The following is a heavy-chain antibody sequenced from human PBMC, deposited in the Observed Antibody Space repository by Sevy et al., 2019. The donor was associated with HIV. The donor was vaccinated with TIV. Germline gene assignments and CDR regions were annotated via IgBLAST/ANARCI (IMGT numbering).Heavy chain of an antibody. J-gene: IGHJ4*02. V-gene: IGHV3-23*01. CDR2: LNNIGDST. CDR3: AKRRVATRGGDLDY. D-gene: IGHD6-6*01. CDR1: GFTFSTYA. Sequence: GGSLRLSCAASGFTFSTYAMYWVRQAPGKGLEWVSSLNNIGDSTYYAGSVKGRFTISRDNSKDLLYLQMDSLGAEDTAIYYCAKRRVATRGGDLDYWGQGTLVTVSS.